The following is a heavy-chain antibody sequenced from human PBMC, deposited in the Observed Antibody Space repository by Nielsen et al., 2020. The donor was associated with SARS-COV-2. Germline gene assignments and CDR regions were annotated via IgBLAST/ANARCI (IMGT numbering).Heavy chain of an antibody. V-gene: IGHV7-4-1*02. D-gene: IGHD3-3*01. Sequence: ASVQVSCKASGYTFTSYAMNWVRQAPGQGLEWMGWINTNTGNPTYAQGFTGRFVFSLDTSVSTAYLQISSLKAEDTAVYYCASRFLEWFSYGMDVWGQGTTVTVSS. CDR1: GYTFTSYA. CDR2: INTNTGNP. CDR3: ASRFLEWFSYGMDV. J-gene: IGHJ6*02.